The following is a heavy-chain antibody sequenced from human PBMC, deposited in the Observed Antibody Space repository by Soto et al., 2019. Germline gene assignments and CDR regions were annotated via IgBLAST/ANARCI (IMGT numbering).Heavy chain of an antibody. CDR3: AREALPLWFGLLSGPAVDCDRKDF. V-gene: IGHV6-1*01. CDR2: TYYTSKWYN. Sequence: PSQTLSLTCASSRDRVPSHTAAWNWIIHCPSRGLEGLGRTYYTSKWYNDYAVSVKSRITINPDTSKNQFSLQLNSVTPEDTAVYYCAREALPLWFGLLSGPAVDCDRKDFWGRGSSDPGSS. J-gene: IGHJ6*02. CDR1: RDRVPSHTAA. D-gene: IGHD3-10*01.